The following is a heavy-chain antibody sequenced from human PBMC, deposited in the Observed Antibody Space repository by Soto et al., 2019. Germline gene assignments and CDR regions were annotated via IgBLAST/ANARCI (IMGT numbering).Heavy chain of an antibody. J-gene: IGHJ6*02. V-gene: IGHV4-4*02. CDR2: IYHTGTT. CDR1: GGSISSGNW. Sequence: QVQLQESGPGLVKPSGTLSLTCAVSGGSISSGNWWSWVRQPPGKGLEWIGEIYHTGTTNYNPSLKSRVTISVDKCKNQFSTKLTSVTAADTAVYYCAATPDYYYGMDVWGQGTTVTVSS. CDR3: AATPDYYYGMDV.